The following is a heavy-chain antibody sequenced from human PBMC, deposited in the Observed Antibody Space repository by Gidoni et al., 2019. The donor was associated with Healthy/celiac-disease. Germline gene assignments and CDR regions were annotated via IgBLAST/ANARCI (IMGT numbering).Heavy chain of an antibody. CDR1: GFTFSSYA. CDR3: AKVFPPYYYDSSGYPDY. Sequence: EVQLLESGGGLVQPGGSLRLSCAASGFTFSSYAMSWVRQAPGKGLEWVSAISGSGGSTYYADSVKGRFTISRDNAKNTLYLQMNSLRAEDTAVYYCAKVFPPYYYDSSGYPDYWGQGTLVTVSS. CDR2: ISGSGGST. D-gene: IGHD3-22*01. J-gene: IGHJ4*02. V-gene: IGHV3-23*01.